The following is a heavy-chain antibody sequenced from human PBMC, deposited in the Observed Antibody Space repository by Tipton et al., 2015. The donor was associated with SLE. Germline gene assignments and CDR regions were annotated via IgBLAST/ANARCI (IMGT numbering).Heavy chain of an antibody. V-gene: IGHV1-2*06. CDR2: INPNSGGT. D-gene: IGHD2-21*01. CDR3: ARDSTYSWYGMDV. Sequence: QSGAEVKKPGASVKVSCKASGYTFTGYFMHWVRQAPGQGLEWMGRINPNSGGTNYAQKFQGRVTMTRDTSISTAYMELSRLRSDDTAVYYCARDSTYSWYGMDVWGQGTTVTVSS. CDR1: GYTFTGYF. J-gene: IGHJ6*02.